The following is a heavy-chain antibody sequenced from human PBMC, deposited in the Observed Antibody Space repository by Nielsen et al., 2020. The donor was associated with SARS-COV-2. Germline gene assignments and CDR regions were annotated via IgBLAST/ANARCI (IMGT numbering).Heavy chain of an antibody. CDR2: IWYDGSNK. CDR3: ARDLRFGEPDAFDI. J-gene: IGHJ3*02. D-gene: IGHD3-10*01. CDR1: GFTFSSYS. Sequence: GGSLRLSCAASGFTFSSYSMHWVRQAPGKGLEWVAVIWYDGSNKYYADSVKGRFTISRDNSKSTLYLQMNSLRAEDTAVYYCARDLRFGEPDAFDIWGQGTMVTVSS. V-gene: IGHV3-33*01.